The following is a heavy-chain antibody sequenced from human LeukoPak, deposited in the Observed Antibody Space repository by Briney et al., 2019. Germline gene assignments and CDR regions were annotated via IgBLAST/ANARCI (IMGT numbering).Heavy chain of an antibody. CDR3: AKDDDWGRYKH. CDR1: GFTFSSHG. V-gene: IGHV3-23*01. Sequence: GGSLRLSCAASGFTFSSHGMNWVRQAPGKGLEWVSGISPSGGITYYTDSVKGRFTISRDNSRNTQSLQMNSLRAEDTAVYYCAKDDDWGRYKHWGQGTLVTVSS. J-gene: IGHJ1*01. D-gene: IGHD3-16*01. CDR2: ISPSGGIT.